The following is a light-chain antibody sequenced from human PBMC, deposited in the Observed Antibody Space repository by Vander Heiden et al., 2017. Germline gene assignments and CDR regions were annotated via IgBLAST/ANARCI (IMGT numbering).Light chain of an antibody. CDR3: QQTNSFPPWT. CDR1: HGISSW. V-gene: IGKV1-12*01. J-gene: IGKJ1*01. CDR2: AAS. Sequence: DIQMTPSLSPSSASVGNRVTTPCRARHGISSWLAWYQQKPGKAPNLMIYAASSWLSGVASKFGGSGVGIDFTITISSPQPEDFASYYCQQTNSFPPWTFGQGTKVEIK.